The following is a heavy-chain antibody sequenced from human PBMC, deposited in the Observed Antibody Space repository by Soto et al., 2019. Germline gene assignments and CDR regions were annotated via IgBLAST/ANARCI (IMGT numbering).Heavy chain of an antibody. J-gene: IGHJ4*02. Sequence: EVQLVESGGGLVQPGGSLRLSCAASGFTFSSYWMSWVRQAPGKGLEWVANIKQDGSEKYYVDSVKGRFTISRDNAKNSLYLQMNSLRAEDTAVYYCARGGVSSSWYYFDSWGQGTLVTVSS. CDR1: GFTFSSYW. V-gene: IGHV3-7*01. D-gene: IGHD6-13*01. CDR3: ARGGVSSSWYYFDS. CDR2: IKQDGSEK.